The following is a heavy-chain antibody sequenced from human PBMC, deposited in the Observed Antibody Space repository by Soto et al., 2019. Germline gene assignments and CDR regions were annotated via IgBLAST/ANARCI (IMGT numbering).Heavy chain of an antibody. D-gene: IGHD3-16*02. CDR2: TYYRSKWYN. CDR1: GGSVSSNSAA. CDR3: ASEAMPGPGIAIHF. Sequence: SQTLSLTCASSGGSVSSNSAAWNWIRQSPSRGLEWLGRTYYRSKWYNDYAVSVKSRITINPDTSKNQFSLQLNSVTPEDTPVYYCASEAMPGPGIAIHFCGTGTTRTVSS. V-gene: IGHV6-1*01. J-gene: IGHJ6*04.